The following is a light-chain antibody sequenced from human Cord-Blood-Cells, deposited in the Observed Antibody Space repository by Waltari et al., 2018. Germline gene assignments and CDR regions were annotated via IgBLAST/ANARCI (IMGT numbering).Light chain of an antibody. CDR1: SPNIRSNT. J-gene: IGLJ2*01. CDR2: SNN. Sequence: QSVLTQPPSASGTPGQRVTISCSGSSPNIRSNTDTWYPQPPGTAPKILIYSNNQRPSGVPDRFAGSKSGTSASLAISGLQSEDEADYYCAAWDDSLNGVFGGGTKLTVL. CDR3: AAWDDSLNGV. V-gene: IGLV1-44*01.